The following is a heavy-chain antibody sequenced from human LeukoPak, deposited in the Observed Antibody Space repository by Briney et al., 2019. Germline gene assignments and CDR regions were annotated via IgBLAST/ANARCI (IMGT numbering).Heavy chain of an antibody. V-gene: IGHV4-39*01. CDR1: GGSITTGTYY. Sequence: SETLSLTCTVSGGSITTGTYYWAWIRQPPGKGLEWIGSIYYSGSTFYHPSLKSRLAISVDMSNNHFSLRLSSVTAADTAVYYCASPSKWELSDRDYWGQGTLVTVSS. CDR2: IYYSGST. CDR3: ASPSKWELSDRDY. J-gene: IGHJ4*02. D-gene: IGHD1-26*01.